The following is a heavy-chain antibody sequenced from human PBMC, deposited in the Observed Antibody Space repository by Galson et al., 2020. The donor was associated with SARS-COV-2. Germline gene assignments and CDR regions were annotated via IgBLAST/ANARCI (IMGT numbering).Heavy chain of an antibody. D-gene: IGHD3-10*01. Sequence: LSLTCAASGFTFSSYAMHWVRQAPGKGLEWVAVISYDGSNKYYADSVKGRFTISRDNSKNTLYLQMNSLRAEDTAVYYCARGLGSGSYYNPFDYWGQGTLVTVSS. J-gene: IGHJ4*02. CDR2: ISYDGSNK. CDR3: ARGLGSGSYYNPFDY. CDR1: GFTFSSYA. V-gene: IGHV3-30-3*01.